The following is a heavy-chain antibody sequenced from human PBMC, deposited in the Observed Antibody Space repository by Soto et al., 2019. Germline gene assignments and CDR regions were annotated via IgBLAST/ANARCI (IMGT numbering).Heavy chain of an antibody. V-gene: IGHV3-23*01. CDR3: ARDHGGSTWFVGVYYFFGMDV. D-gene: IGHD6-13*01. CDR2: ISGSGGST. CDR1: GFTFSSYA. J-gene: IGHJ6*02. Sequence: GGSLRLSCAASGFTFSSYAMSWVRQAPGKGLEWVSAISGSGGSTYYADSVKGRFTISRDNSKNTLYLQMNSLRDDDTAVYFCARDHGGSTWFVGVYYFFGMDVWGQGTAVTAP.